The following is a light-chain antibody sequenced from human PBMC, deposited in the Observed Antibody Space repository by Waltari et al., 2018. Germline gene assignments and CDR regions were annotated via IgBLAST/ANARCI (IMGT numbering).Light chain of an antibody. J-gene: IGKJ2*01. CDR1: QSISTN. V-gene: IGKV3-15*01. Sequence: IVMTQSPATLSVSPGERATLSCRASQSISTNLAWFQEKPGQAPRLLIDVASTRATGVPARCSGSGSGTYFTLVISSLRSEDFAVYYCQHYDKWLRYSFGQGTKVEIK. CDR2: VAS. CDR3: QHYDKWLRYS.